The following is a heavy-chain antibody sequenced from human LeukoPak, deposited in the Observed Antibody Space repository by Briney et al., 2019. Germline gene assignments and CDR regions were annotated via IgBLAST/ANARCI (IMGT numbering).Heavy chain of an antibody. CDR2: ISGSGGST. V-gene: IGHV3-23*01. D-gene: IGHD5-18*01. J-gene: IGHJ5*02. Sequence: GGSLRLSCAASGFTFSSYAMSWVRQAPGKGLEWVSAISGSGGSTYYADSVKGRFTISRDNSKITLYLQMNSLRAEDTAVYYCAKDPHTAMVQNWFDPWGQGALVTVSS. CDR3: AKDPHTAMVQNWFDP. CDR1: GFTFSSYA.